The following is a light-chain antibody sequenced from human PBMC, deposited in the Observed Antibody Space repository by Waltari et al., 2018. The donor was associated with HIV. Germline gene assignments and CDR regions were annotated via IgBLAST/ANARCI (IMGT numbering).Light chain of an antibody. CDR2: EVN. CDR3: CSYAIGGTFV. V-gene: IGLV2-23*02. Sequence: QSALTQPASVSGSPGQSLTMSCTGTSSAVGRYNLVSWYQQHPGNAPKLIIYEVNKRPPGITNRFSGFKSGNTASLTITGLQAEDEADYHCCSYAIGGTFVFGGGTKVTVL. CDR1: SSAVGRYNL. J-gene: IGLJ2*01.